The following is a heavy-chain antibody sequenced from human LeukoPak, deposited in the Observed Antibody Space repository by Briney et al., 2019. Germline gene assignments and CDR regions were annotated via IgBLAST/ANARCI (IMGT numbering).Heavy chain of an antibody. CDR3: ARDFGAWYYFGY. Sequence: GGSPRLSCAASGFTFSSYAMHWVRQAQGKGVEYVSAISSNGGRTYYANSVKGRFTIYRENSKKTVYLKMGSLRAEDMAVYYCARDFGAWYYFGYWGQGTLVTVSS. CDR1: GFTFSSYA. J-gene: IGHJ4*02. D-gene: IGHD6-19*01. V-gene: IGHV3-64*01. CDR2: ISSNGGRT.